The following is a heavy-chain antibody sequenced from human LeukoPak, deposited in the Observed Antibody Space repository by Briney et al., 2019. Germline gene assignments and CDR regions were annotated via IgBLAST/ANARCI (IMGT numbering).Heavy chain of an antibody. V-gene: IGHV3-7*02. CDR1: GFAFSSYW. Sequence: PGGSLRLSCAASGFAFSSYWMSWVRQTPQKGLEWVANIKEDGSEKYYVDSVKGRFTISRDNSKNTLYLQMNSLRAEDTAVYYCAKITMIVVVRDAFDIWGQGTMVTVSS. D-gene: IGHD3-22*01. CDR2: IKEDGSEK. CDR3: AKITMIVVVRDAFDI. J-gene: IGHJ3*02.